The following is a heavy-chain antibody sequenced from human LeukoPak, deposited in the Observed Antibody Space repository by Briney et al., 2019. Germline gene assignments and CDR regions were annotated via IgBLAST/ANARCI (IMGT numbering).Heavy chain of an antibody. D-gene: IGHD3-16*01. J-gene: IGHJ4*02. V-gene: IGHV3-23*01. CDR2: ISGSGGST. Sequence: GGSLRLSCAASGFIFRSYAMSWVRQAPGKGLEWLSAISGSGGSTYYADSIKGRFTISRDNSKNTLYLQMNSLRAEDTAVYSCAKDKREGDLPLGYFDYWGQGTLVTVSS. CDR3: AKDKREGDLPLGYFDY. CDR1: GFIFRSYA.